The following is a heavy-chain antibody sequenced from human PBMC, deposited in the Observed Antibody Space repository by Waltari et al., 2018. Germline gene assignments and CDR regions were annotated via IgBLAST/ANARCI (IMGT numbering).Heavy chain of an antibody. V-gene: IGHV4-39*01. CDR3: ARLPVYYDSSGYYFLFDY. J-gene: IGHJ4*02. CDR2: IYYSGGT. Sequence: QLQLQESGPGRVKPSETLSLTCTVPGCSISSSSYYWGCIRPPPGHGLAWIGSIYYSGGTYYNPSLKSRVTISVDTSKNQFSLKLSSVTAADTAVYYCARLPVYYDSSGYYFLFDYWGQGTLVTVSS. CDR1: GCSISSSSYY. D-gene: IGHD3-22*01.